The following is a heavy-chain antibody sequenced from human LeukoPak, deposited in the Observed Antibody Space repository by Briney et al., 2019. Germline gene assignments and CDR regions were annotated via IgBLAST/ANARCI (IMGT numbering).Heavy chain of an antibody. CDR2: IRYDGSDK. J-gene: IGHJ4*02. V-gene: IGHV3-30*02. D-gene: IGHD3-10*01. CDR1: GFTFSSYG. CDR3: TANYNY. Sequence: GGSLRLSCAASGFTFSSYGMHWVRQAPGKGLEWVAFIRYDGSDKYYADSVKGRFTISRDNSKNMLYLQMNSLRAEDTAVYYCTANYNYWGQGTLVTVSS.